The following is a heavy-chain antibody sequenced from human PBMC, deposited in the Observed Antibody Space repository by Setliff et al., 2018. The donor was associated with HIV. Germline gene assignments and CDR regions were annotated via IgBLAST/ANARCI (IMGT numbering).Heavy chain of an antibody. CDR2: IYYSGNT. Sequence: PSETLSLTCTVSGDSVSSASYYWSWIRQPPGKGLEWIGYIYYSGNTKYNPSLKSRVTVSVNTSKNQFSLKVTSVTAADTAVYYCATATAYGQFDFWGQGTLVTVSS. CDR3: ATATAYGQFDF. J-gene: IGHJ4*02. V-gene: IGHV4-61*01. CDR1: GDSVSSASYY. D-gene: IGHD2-21*02.